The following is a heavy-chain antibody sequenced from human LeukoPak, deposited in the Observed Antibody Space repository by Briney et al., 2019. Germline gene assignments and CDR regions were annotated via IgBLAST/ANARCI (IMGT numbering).Heavy chain of an antibody. CDR1: GGSVNSGSYY. CDR3: ARAAYSGSYHSDY. D-gene: IGHD1-26*01. Sequence: PSETLSLTCTVSGGSVNSGSYYWNWIRQPPGKGLEWIGYIYYSGSTNYNPSLKSRVTISVDTSKNQFSLKLSSVTAADAAVYYCARAAYSGSYHSDYWGQGTLVTVSS. J-gene: IGHJ4*02. V-gene: IGHV4-61*01. CDR2: IYYSGST.